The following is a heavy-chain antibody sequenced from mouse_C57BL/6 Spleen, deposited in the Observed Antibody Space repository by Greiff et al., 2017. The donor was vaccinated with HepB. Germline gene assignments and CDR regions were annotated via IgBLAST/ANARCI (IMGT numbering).Heavy chain of an antibody. CDR1: GYTFTSYW. Sequence: QVQLQQPGAELVKPGASVKLSCKASGYTFTSYWMQWVKQRPGQGLEWIGEIDPSDSYTNYNQKFKGKATLTVDTSSSTAYMQLSSLTSEDSAVYYCARYYYYGSSSYYFDYWGQGTTLTVSS. D-gene: IGHD1-1*01. CDR3: ARYYYYGSSSYYFDY. CDR2: IDPSDSYT. J-gene: IGHJ2*01. V-gene: IGHV1-50*01.